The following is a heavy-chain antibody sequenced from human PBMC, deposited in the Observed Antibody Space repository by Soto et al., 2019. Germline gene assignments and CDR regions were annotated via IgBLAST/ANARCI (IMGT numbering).Heavy chain of an antibody. CDR1: GYRFETYA. V-gene: IGHV1-18*01. Sequence: ASVKVSCKSSGYRFETYAMSWVRQAPGQGLEWMGWVSSYNIDTYYAPKFQDRVTMTKDTSTGTAYMELRSLRSDDTAVYYCARGHGVIIGAMDVWGQGTTVTVSS. CDR3: ARGHGVIIGAMDV. J-gene: IGHJ6*02. D-gene: IGHD3-3*01. CDR2: VSSYNIDT.